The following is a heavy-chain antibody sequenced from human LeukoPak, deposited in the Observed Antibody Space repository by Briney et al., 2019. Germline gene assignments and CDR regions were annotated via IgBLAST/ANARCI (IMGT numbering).Heavy chain of an antibody. Sequence: KSSETLSLTCTVSGDSISSSSYYWGWIRQPPGKGLEWIGSIYYSGSTYYNPSLKSRVTISVDTSKNQFSLKLSSVTAADTAVYYCARQYDLQWLVRGGNFDYWGQGTLVTVSS. CDR3: ARQYDLQWLVRGGNFDY. D-gene: IGHD6-19*01. V-gene: IGHV4-39*01. CDR1: GDSISSSSYY. J-gene: IGHJ4*02. CDR2: IYYSGST.